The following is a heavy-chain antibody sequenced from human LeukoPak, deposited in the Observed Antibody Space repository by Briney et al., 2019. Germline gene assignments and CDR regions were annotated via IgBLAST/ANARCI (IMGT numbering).Heavy chain of an antibody. D-gene: IGHD1-26*01. CDR2: ISYDGGNE. CDR3: ARVRVGATTGDTFDI. V-gene: IGHV3-30-3*01. Sequence: GGSLRLSCAASGFTFTIYAMDWVRQPPGKGLEWVAAISYDGGNEYYADSVKGRFTISRDNSKNTLYLQMNSLRVEDTAVYYCARVRVGATTGDTFDIWGQGTMVTVDS. CDR1: GFTFTIYA. J-gene: IGHJ3*02.